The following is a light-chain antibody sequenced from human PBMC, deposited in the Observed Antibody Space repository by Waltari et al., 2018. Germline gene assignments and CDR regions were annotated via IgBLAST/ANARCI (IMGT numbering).Light chain of an antibody. V-gene: IGLV1-44*01. CDR3: ATWDDSLSGRV. Sequence: QSVLTQPPSTSGTPGQRVTISCSASPSNIGTNSATWYQLLPGTAPKTVIFANYHRPSGVPDRFSASKSGTSASLVISGLQSEDEADYFCATWDDSLSGRVFGGGTKVTVL. CDR1: PSNIGTNS. J-gene: IGLJ3*02. CDR2: ANY.